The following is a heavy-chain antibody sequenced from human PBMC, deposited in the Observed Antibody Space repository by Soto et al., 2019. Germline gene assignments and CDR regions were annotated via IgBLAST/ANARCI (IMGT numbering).Heavy chain of an antibody. CDR3: ARGGLAVGVTAIEYYGMDV. V-gene: IGHV1-18*01. CDR1: GYTFTIYG. D-gene: IGHD2-21*02. CDR2: IRAYNGNT. Sequence: ASVKVSCKASGYTFTIYGITWVRQAPGQGLEWMGWIRAYNGNTKYAQKLQGTVTMTTDTSTSTAYMELSRLRSKATTVYYCARGGLAVGVTAIEYYGMDVGGKGTTFTV. J-gene: IGHJ6*04.